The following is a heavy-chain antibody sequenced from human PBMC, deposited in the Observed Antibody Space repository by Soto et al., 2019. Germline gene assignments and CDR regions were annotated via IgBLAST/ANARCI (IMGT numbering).Heavy chain of an antibody. CDR2: ISWNSGSI. V-gene: IGHV3-9*01. Sequence: PGGSLRLSCAASGFTFDDYAMHWVRQAPGKGLEWVSGISWNSGSIGYADSVKGRFTISRDNAKNSLYLQMNSLRAEDTALYYCAKALPPLAAADSNWFDPWGQGTLVTVSS. CDR1: GFTFDDYA. CDR3: AKALPPLAAADSNWFDP. D-gene: IGHD6-13*01. J-gene: IGHJ5*02.